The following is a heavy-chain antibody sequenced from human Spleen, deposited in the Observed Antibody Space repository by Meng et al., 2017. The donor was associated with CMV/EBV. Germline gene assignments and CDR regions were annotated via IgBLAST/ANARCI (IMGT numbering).Heavy chain of an antibody. Sequence: GGSLRLSCAASGFTFSSYWMSWVRQAPGKGLEWVANIKQDGSEKYYVDSVKGRFTISRDNAKNSLYLQMNSLRAEDTAVYYCAKITIFGVASQPDWFDPWGQGTLVTVSS. CDR3: AKITIFGVASQPDWFDP. D-gene: IGHD3-3*01. J-gene: IGHJ5*02. CDR1: GFTFSSYW. V-gene: IGHV3-7*01. CDR2: IKQDGSEK.